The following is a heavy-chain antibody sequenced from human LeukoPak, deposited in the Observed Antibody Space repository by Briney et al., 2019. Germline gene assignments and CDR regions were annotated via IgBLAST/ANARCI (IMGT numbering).Heavy chain of an antibody. CDR1: GFTFSNYA. V-gene: IGHV3-23*01. CDR3: ARAGGTMVRGAPYYFDY. J-gene: IGHJ4*02. Sequence: HPGGSLRLSCAASGFTFSNYAMSWVRQAPGKGLEWVSGISGSGGSTHYADSVKGRFTISRDNSKNSLYLQMNSLRAGDTAVYYCARAGGTMVRGAPYYFDYWGQGTLVTVSS. D-gene: IGHD3-10*01. CDR2: ISGSGGST.